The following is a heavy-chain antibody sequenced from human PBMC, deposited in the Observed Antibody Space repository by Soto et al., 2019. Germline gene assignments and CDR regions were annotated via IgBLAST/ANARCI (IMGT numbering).Heavy chain of an antibody. D-gene: IGHD3-10*01. CDR2: IYHSGST. V-gene: IGHV4-30-2*05. CDR1: GGSISSGGDS. CDR3: ARVGGFGATTIDY. J-gene: IGHJ4*02. Sequence: SETLSLTCAVSGGSISSGGDSWSWIRQPPGKGLEWIGYIYHSGSTYYNPSLKSRVTISVDTSKNQFSLKLSSVTAADTAVYYCARVGGFGATTIDYWGQGTLVTVSS.